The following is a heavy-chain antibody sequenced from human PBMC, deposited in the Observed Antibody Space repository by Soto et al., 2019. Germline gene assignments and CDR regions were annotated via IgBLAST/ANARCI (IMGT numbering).Heavy chain of an antibody. CDR3: ASPRAAGTPFDY. J-gene: IGHJ4*02. V-gene: IGHV3-30-3*01. CDR1: GFTFSSYA. CDR2: TSYDGSNK. D-gene: IGHD6-13*01. Sequence: QVQLVESGGGVVQPGRSLRLSCAASGFTFSSYAMHWVRQAPGKGLEWVAVTSYDGSNKYYADSVKGRFTISRDNSKNTLYLQMNSLRAEDTAVYYCASPRAAGTPFDYWGQGTLVTVSS.